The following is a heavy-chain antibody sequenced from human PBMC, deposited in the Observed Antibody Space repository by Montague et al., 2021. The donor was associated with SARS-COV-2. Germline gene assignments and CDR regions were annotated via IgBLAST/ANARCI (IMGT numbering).Heavy chain of an antibody. CDR1: GGSISSYY. CDR2: IYTSGST. D-gene: IGHD3-3*01. CDR3: AREGGITIFGVVIGSPYYYYMDV. Sequence: SETLSLTCTVSGGSISSYYWSWIRQPAGKGLEWIGRIYTSGSTNYNPSLKSRVTMSVDTSKNQFSLKLCSVTAADTAVYYCAREGGITIFGVVIGSPYYYYMDVWGKGTTVTVSS. V-gene: IGHV4-4*07. J-gene: IGHJ6*03.